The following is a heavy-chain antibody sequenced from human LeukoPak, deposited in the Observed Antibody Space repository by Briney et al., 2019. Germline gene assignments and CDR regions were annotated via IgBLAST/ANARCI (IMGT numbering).Heavy chain of an antibody. J-gene: IGHJ4*02. CDR3: ARTAYSQVLVRGVIKRYYFDY. D-gene: IGHD3-10*01. V-gene: IGHV4-59*01. Sequence: SETLSLTCTVSGGSISSYYWSWIRQPPGKGLEWIGYIYYSGSTNYNPSLKSRVTISVDTSKNQFSLKLSSVTAADTAVYYCARTAYSQVLVRGVIKRYYFDYWGQGTLVTVSS. CDR1: GGSISSYY. CDR2: IYYSGST.